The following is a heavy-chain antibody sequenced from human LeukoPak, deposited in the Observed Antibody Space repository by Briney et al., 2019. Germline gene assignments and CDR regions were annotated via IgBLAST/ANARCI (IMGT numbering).Heavy chain of an antibody. J-gene: IGHJ4*02. D-gene: IGHD1-1*01. V-gene: IGHV4-59*01. CDR3: ARVGDWNDLVY. CDR2: IYYTWTS. CDR1: GASINNYY. Sequence: SETLSLTCTVSGASINNYYRSWIRQSPGKGLEWIGYIYYTWTSNYNPSLKSRVTLSVDTFKNQFSLKVRSVTAPDTAMYYCARVGDWNDLVYWGQGILVAVSS.